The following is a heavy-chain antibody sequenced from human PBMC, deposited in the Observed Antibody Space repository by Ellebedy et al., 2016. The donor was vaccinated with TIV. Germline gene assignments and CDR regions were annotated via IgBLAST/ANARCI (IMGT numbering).Heavy chain of an antibody. CDR2: VYYSGST. J-gene: IGHJ6*02. CDR3: ARDLGRYGMDV. V-gene: IGHV4-39*07. CDR1: GGSISGSTYY. Sequence: MPSETLSLTCSVSGGSISGSTYYWGWIRQPPGKALEWIGSVYYSGSTYYNPSVKSRITISVDTSKNQSSLNLNSVTAADTATYYCARDLGRYGMDVWGQGTTVTVSS.